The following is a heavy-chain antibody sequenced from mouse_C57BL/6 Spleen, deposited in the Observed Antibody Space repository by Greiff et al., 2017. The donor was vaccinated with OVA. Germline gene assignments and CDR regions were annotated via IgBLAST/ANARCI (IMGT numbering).Heavy chain of an antibody. CDR2: INPNNGGT. V-gene: IGHV1-26*01. CDR3: ATRPYYIDY. CDR1: GYTFTDYY. J-gene: IGHJ2*01. Sequence: EVQLQQSGPELVKPGASVKISCKASGYTFTDYYMNWVKQSHGKSLEWIGDINPNNGGTSYNQKFKGKATLTVDKSSSTAYMELSSLNSEDSAVYYYATRPYYIDYWGQGTTLTVSS.